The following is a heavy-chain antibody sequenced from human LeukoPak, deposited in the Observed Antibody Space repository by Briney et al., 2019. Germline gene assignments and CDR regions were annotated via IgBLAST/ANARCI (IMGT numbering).Heavy chain of an antibody. J-gene: IGHJ4*01. V-gene: IGHV1-18*04. CDR2: ISAYNGNT. Sequence: ASVKVSCKASGYTFTSNYIHWVRQAPGQGLEWMGWISAYNGNTNYAQKLQGRVTMTTDTSTSTAYMELRSLRSDDTAVYYCATGYCSSTSCQFDYWGQEPWSPSPQ. CDR1: GYTFTSNY. D-gene: IGHD2-2*01. CDR3: ATGYCSSTSCQFDY.